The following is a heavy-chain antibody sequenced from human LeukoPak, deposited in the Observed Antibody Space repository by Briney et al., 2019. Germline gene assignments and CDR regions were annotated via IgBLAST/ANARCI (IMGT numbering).Heavy chain of an antibody. J-gene: IGHJ6*02. CDR2: IYHNGTP. D-gene: IGHD2-15*01. V-gene: IGHV4-4*02. Sequence: SGTLSLTCAVSVGSINSGNWWSWVRQSPGKGLEWIGEIYHNGTPNYNPSLKSRVTISADTFKNHFSLKMTSVTAADTAVYYCATAPLLRGEGGEHYKYGMDVWGQGTTVIVSS. CDR1: VGSINSGNW. CDR3: ATAPLLRGEGGEHYKYGMDV.